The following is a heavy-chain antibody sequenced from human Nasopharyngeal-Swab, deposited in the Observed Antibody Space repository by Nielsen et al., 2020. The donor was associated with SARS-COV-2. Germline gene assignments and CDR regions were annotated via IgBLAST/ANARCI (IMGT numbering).Heavy chain of an antibody. Sequence: GESLKISCAASGFTVSSSYMSWVRQAPGKGLVWVSRVNQDGSRTDYADSVRGRFTISRDNAKNTLYLQMNSLRVEDTAVYYCVKHQGSSSDQWGQGTLVTVSS. V-gene: IGHV3-74*01. CDR3: VKHQGSSSDQ. J-gene: IGHJ4*02. CDR2: VNQDGSRT. CDR1: GFTVSSSY.